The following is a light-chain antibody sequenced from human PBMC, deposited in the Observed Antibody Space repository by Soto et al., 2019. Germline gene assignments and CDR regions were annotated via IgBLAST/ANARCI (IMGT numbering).Light chain of an antibody. J-gene: IGLJ1*01. Sequence: QSVLTQPPSVSGAPGQRVTISCTGSSSNIGAGKDVNWFQQLPGTAPKLLIYADSNRPSGVPDRFSGSKSGSSASLAITGLQVEDDADYYCQSYGTSLSGLYVFGTGTKVTV. CDR1: SSNIGAGKD. V-gene: IGLV1-40*01. CDR3: QSYGTSLSGLYV. CDR2: ADS.